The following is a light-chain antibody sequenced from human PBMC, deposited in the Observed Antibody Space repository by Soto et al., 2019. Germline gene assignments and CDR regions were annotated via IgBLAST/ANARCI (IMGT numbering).Light chain of an antibody. V-gene: IGKV1-39*01. CDR1: QSISSY. J-gene: IGKJ1*01. Sequence: DIQITQSPSSLSASVGDRVTITCRASQSISSYLNWYQQKPGKAPNLLIYAASSLQSGVPSRFSGSGSGTDFTLTISSLQPEDFATYYCQQTYSIQWTFGQGTRVDIK. CDR2: AAS. CDR3: QQTYSIQWT.